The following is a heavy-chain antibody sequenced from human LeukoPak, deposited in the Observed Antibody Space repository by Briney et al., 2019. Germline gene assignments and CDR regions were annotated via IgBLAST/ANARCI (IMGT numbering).Heavy chain of an antibody. D-gene: IGHD6-13*01. J-gene: IGHJ4*02. CDR1: EYTFTGYF. V-gene: IGHV1-2*02. CDR3: ARDRIAAV. CDR2: INPNGGGT. Sequence: ASVKVSCKASEYTFTGYFMYWVRQAPGQGLEWMGWINPNGGGTNYAQKFQGRVTMTRDTSISTAYMELSGLRSDDTAVYYCARDRIAAVWGQGTLVTVSS.